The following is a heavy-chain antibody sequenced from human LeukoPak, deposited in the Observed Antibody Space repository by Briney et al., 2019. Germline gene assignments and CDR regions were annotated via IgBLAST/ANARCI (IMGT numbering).Heavy chain of an antibody. CDR2: IYYSGST. V-gene: IGHV4-59*01. D-gene: IGHD3-10*01. CDR1: GGSISSYY. Sequence: SETLSLTCTVSGGSISSYYWSWIRQPPGKGLEWIGYIYYSGSTNYNPSLKSRVTISVDTSKNQFSLKLSSVTAADTAVYCCATVNPYTMVREFDYWGQGTLVTVSS. CDR3: ATVNPYTMVREFDY. J-gene: IGHJ4*02.